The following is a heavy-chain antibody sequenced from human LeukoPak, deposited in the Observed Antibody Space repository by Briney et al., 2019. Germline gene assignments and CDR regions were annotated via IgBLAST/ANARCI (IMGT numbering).Heavy chain of an antibody. CDR3: ARGGLYYYGSGSYTPFDP. V-gene: IGHV4-30-2*01. D-gene: IGHD3-10*01. CDR1: GGSISSGGYS. J-gene: IGHJ5*02. Sequence: SGTLSLTCAVSGGSISSGGYSWSWIRQPPGKGLEWTGYIYHSGSTYYNPSLKSRVTISVDRSKNQFSLKLSSVTAADTAVYYCARGGLYYYGSGSYTPFDPWGQGTLVTVSS. CDR2: IYHSGST.